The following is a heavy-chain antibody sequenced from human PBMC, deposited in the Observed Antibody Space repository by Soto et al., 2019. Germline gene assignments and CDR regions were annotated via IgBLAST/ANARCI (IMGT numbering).Heavy chain of an antibody. CDR3: AREVDYGENWFDP. Sequence: QVQLQESGPGLVKPSETLYLTCTVSGGSVSSGSYYWSWIRQPPGKGLEWIGYIYYSGSTKYNPTLKSRVTISVDTSKNQFSLKLSSVTAADTAVYYCAREVDYGENWFDPWGQGTLVTVSS. J-gene: IGHJ5*02. D-gene: IGHD4-17*01. CDR1: GGSVSSGSYY. CDR2: IYYSGST. V-gene: IGHV4-61*01.